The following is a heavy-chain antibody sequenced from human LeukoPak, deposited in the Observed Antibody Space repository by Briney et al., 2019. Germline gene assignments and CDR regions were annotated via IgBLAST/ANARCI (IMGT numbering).Heavy chain of an antibody. Sequence: SETLSLTCTVSGGSISGYYWSWIRQPPGKGLEWIGCVYYIGSTNYNPSLKSRVTISVDTSKNQFSLKLSSVTAADTAVYYCARVGAAVDWYFDLWGRGTLVTVSS. CDR1: GGSISGYY. CDR2: VYYIGST. V-gene: IGHV4-59*01. D-gene: IGHD6-13*01. J-gene: IGHJ2*01. CDR3: ARVGAAVDWYFDL.